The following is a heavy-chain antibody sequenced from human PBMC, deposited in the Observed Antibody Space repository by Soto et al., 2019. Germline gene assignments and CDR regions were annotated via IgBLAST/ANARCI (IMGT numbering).Heavy chain of an antibody. D-gene: IGHD2-2*01. Sequence: ASVKVSCKASGYTFTSYGISWVRQAPGQGLEWMGWISAYNGNTNYAQKLQGRVTMTTDTSTSTAYIELRSLRSDDTAVYYCARVDAYCSSTSCYLGSYGMDVWGQGTTVTVSS. V-gene: IGHV1-18*04. CDR3: ARVDAYCSSTSCYLGSYGMDV. CDR1: GYTFTSYG. J-gene: IGHJ6*02. CDR2: ISAYNGNT.